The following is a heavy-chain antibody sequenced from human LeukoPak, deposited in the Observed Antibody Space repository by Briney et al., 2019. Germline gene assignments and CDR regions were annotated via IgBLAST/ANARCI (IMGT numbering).Heavy chain of an antibody. CDR3: ASGIKDDYVWGSPRTYFDY. Sequence: SETLSLTCTVSGASISSGAFYCNWIRQHPGKGLEWIGYIYYNGGTYYNPSLKGRLSISVDTSKNQFSLKLSSVTAADTAVYYCASGIKDDYVWGSPRTYFDYWGQGALATVSP. CDR2: IYYNGGT. D-gene: IGHD3-16*01. J-gene: IGHJ4*02. V-gene: IGHV4-31*03. CDR1: GASISSGAFY.